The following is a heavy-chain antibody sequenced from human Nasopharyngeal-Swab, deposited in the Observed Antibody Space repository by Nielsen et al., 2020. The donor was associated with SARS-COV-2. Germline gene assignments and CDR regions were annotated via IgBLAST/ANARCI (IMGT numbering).Heavy chain of an antibody. D-gene: IGHD4-11*01. J-gene: IGHJ1*01. V-gene: IGHV3-21*04. Sequence: GESLKISCAASGFTFRFYTMHWVRQAPGKGLEWVSSVSTGGDYIHYADSVKGRFIISRDTSKNTLSLRMNSLRVEDTAVYYCASAVTGPLYWGQGTLVTVSS. CDR2: VSTGGDYI. CDR1: GFTFRFYT. CDR3: ASAVTGPLY.